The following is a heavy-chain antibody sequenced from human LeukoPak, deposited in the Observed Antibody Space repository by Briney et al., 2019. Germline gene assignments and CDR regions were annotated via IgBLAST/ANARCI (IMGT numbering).Heavy chain of an antibody. CDR1: GYSFTTDW. CDR3: ARRHCSGGTYYYFGY. Sequence: GESLKISCKGSGYSFTTDWIGWVRQMPGKGLEWMGIIYPGDSDTRYSPSFQGQVTISADKSISTAYLQWSSLKASDTAMYYCARRHCSGGTYYYFGYWGQGTLVTVSS. CDR2: IYPGDSDT. D-gene: IGHD2-15*01. V-gene: IGHV5-51*01. J-gene: IGHJ4*02.